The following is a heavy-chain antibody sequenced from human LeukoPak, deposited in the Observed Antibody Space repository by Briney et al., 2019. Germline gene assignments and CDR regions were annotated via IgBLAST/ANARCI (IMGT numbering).Heavy chain of an antibody. V-gene: IGHV4-59*01. Sequence: PSGTLSLTCTVSGGSISSYYWSWIRQPPGKRLEWIGYGHYSGSTNYNPSFKTRVTISVDASKNQFSLKLTSVTAADTAVYYCARAYYDFWRLDYWGQGTLVTVSS. CDR1: GGSISSYY. CDR3: ARAYYDFWRLDY. CDR2: GHYSGST. D-gene: IGHD3-3*01. J-gene: IGHJ4*02.